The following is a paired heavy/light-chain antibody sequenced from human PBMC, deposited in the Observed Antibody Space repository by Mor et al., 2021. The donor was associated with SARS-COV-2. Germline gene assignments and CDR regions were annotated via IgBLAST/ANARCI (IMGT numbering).Light chain of an antibody. Sequence: EIVMTQSPATLSVSPGERATLSCRASQSVSSNLAWYQQKPGQAPRLLIHGTSIRATGVPARFSGSGSGTEFTLTISSLQSEDSALYYCQHYTDWRSGITFGGGTKVEIK. CDR3: QHYTDWRSGIT. V-gene: IGKV3-15*01. CDR1: QSVSSN. J-gene: IGKJ4*01. CDR2: GTS.
Heavy chain of an antibody. D-gene: IGHD1-26*01. CDR3: TRWGSGSDPFDH. CDR2: IRTKVNSYTT. J-gene: IGHJ4*02. V-gene: IGHV3-73*02. CDR1: GFTFSGSA. Sequence: EVQLVESGGGLVQPGGSLKLSCAASGFTFSGSAMHWVRQASGKGLEWVGRIRTKVNSYTTAYAASVKGRFTISRDDSKNTAYLQMNSLKTEDTAVYYCTRWGSGSDPFDHWGQGTLVTVSS.